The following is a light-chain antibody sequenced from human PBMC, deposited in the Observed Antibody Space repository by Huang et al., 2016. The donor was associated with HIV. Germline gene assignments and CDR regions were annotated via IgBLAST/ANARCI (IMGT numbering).Light chain of an antibody. Sequence: ELVLTQSPATLLLSPGERATLSCRASQSVSSSYLAWYQQKPGKALRHRTCGAAGEAARMSDKRRGSGSGKDFPTTISRLAQEVVAVYCCQRYNSPRTFGQGTRLEIK. CDR2: GAA. V-gene: IGKV3-20*01. CDR1: QSVSSSY. J-gene: IGKJ1*01. CDR3: QRYNSPRT.